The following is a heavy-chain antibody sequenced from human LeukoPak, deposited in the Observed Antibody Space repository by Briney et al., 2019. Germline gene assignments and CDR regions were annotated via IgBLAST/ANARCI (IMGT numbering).Heavy chain of an antibody. D-gene: IGHD1-26*01. V-gene: IGHV3-48*03. CDR3: AKDGGAYYYYYYMDV. CDR2: ISSSGSTI. Sequence: PEGSLRLSCAASGFTFSSYEMHWVRQAPGKGLEWVSYISSSGSTIYYADSVKGRFTISRDNAKNSLYLQMNSLRAEDTALYYCAKDGGAYYYYYYMDVWGKGTTVTISS. CDR1: GFTFSSYE. J-gene: IGHJ6*03.